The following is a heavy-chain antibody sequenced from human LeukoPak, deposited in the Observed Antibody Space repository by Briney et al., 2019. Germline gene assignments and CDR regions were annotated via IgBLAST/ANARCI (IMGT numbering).Heavy chain of an antibody. CDR2: ISSSSSYI. D-gene: IGHD6-19*01. CDR3: ARLYSSGWYYLDY. J-gene: IGHJ4*02. V-gene: IGHV3-21*01. CDR1: GFTFSSYS. Sequence: PGGSLRLSCAASGFTFSSYSMNWVRQAPGKGLEWVSSISSSSSYIYYADSVKGRFTISRDNAKNSLYLQMNSLRAEDTAVYYCARLYSSGWYYLDYWGQGTLVTVSS.